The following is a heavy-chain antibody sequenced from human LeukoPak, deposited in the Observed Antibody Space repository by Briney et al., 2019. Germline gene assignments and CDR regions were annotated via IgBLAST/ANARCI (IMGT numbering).Heavy chain of an antibody. CDR3: ARVLRYGGNSDY. J-gene: IGHJ4*02. V-gene: IGHV1-2*02. CDR1: GYTFTSYD. D-gene: IGHD4-23*01. CDR2: INPNSGGT. Sequence: ASVKVSCKASGYTFTSYDINWVRQAPGQGLEWMGWINPNSGGTNYAQKFQGRVTMTRDTSISTAYMELSRLRSDDTAVYYCARVLRYGGNSDYWGQGTLVTVSS.